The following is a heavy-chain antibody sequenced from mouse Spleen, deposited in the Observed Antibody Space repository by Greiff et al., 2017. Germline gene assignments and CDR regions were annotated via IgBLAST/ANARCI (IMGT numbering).Heavy chain of an antibody. CDR3: ARQGLTGFAY. Sequence: EVMLVESGGGLVKPGGSLKLSCAASGFTFSSYAMSWVRQTPEKRLEWVAAINSNGGSTYYPDTVKDRFTISRDNAKNTLYLQMSSLRSEDTALYYCARQGLTGFAYWGQGTLVTVSA. CDR2: INSNGGST. V-gene: IGHV5-6-2*01. J-gene: IGHJ3*01. D-gene: IGHD4-1*01. CDR1: GFTFSSYA.